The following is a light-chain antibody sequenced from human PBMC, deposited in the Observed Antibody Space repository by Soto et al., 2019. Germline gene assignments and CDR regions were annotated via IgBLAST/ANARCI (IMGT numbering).Light chain of an antibody. CDR2: GAS. J-gene: IGKJ1*01. CDR3: QHYNSYSEA. CDR1: QSVSSSY. Sequence: EIVLTQSPATLSLSPGERATLSCRASQSVSSSYLAWYQQKPGQAPRLLIYGASSRATGIPDRFSGSGSGTEFTLTISSLQPDDFATYYCQHYNSYSEAFGQGTKGDIK. V-gene: IGKV3-20*01.